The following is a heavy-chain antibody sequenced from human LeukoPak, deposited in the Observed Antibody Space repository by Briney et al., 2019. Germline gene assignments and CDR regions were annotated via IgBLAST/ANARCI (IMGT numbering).Heavy chain of an antibody. D-gene: IGHD3-22*01. V-gene: IGHV4-59*01. CDR1: GGSISSYY. Sequence: SETLSLTCTVSGGSISSYYWSWIRQPPGKGLEWIGYIYYSGSTNYNPSLKSRVTISVDTSKNQFPLKLSSVTAADTAVYYCASQYYDSSGGIFDYWGQGTLVTVSS. CDR2: IYYSGST. J-gene: IGHJ4*02. CDR3: ASQYYDSSGGIFDY.